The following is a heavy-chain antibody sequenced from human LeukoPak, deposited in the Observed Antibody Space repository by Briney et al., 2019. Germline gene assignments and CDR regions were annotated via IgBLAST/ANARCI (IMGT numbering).Heavy chain of an antibody. V-gene: IGHV4-39*02. Sequence: SETLSLTCTVSGGSISSSSYYWGWIRQPPGKGLEWIGNIYYSGSTYYNPSLKSRVTILLDTSKNHFSVRLSSVTAADTAVYYCARAYYSTSWYGVWGQGTLVTVSS. D-gene: IGHD2-2*01. J-gene: IGHJ3*01. CDR1: GGSISSSSYY. CDR3: ARAYYSTSWYGV. CDR2: IYYSGST.